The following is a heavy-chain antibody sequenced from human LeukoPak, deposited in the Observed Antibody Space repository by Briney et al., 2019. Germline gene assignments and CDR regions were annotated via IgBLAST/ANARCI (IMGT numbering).Heavy chain of an antibody. Sequence: SETLSLTCAVYGGSFSGYYWSWIRQPPGKGLEWIGEINHSGSTNYNPSLKSRVTISVDTSKNQFSLKLSSVTAADTAVYYCARSRGIAARPGDYWGREPWSPSPQ. CDR2: INHSGST. V-gene: IGHV4-34*01. CDR1: GGSFSGYY. D-gene: IGHD6-6*01. CDR3: ARSRGIAARPGDY. J-gene: IGHJ4*02.